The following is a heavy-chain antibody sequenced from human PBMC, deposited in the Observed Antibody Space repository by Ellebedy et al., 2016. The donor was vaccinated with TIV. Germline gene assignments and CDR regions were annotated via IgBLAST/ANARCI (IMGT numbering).Heavy chain of an antibody. CDR1: GFTVSGNY. CDR3: SRVDLGLAFHY. CDR2: IYSSGIT. V-gene: IGHV3-53*01. D-gene: IGHD3/OR15-3a*01. Sequence: PGGSLRLSCAVSGFTVSGNYMSWVRQAPGKGLEWVSIIYSSGITYYPDSVKGRLTISRDNSKNTVSLQMDSLRAEDTAVYYCSRVDLGLAFHYWGQGTLVTVSS. J-gene: IGHJ4*02.